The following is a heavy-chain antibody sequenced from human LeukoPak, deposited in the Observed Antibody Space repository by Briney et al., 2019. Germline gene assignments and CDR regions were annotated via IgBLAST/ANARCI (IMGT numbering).Heavy chain of an antibody. J-gene: IGHJ6*03. CDR1: GYTFTIYG. Sequence: SSVKVSCKASGYTFTIYGSNWVRQGPGQGLGWMGWSSTYNDNTNYAQKLEGRITKPTDTSTSTAYMELRSLRSDDTAVYYCARAGIYSGYNNYYYMDVWGNGTTVTVSS. CDR2: SSTYNDNT. D-gene: IGHD5-12*01. CDR3: ARAGIYSGYNNYYYMDV. V-gene: IGHV1-18*01.